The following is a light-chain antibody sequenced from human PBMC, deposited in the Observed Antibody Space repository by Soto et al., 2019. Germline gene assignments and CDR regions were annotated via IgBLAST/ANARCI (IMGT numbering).Light chain of an antibody. J-gene: IGLJ1*01. CDR3: QSYDARLSAYV. CDR1: SFNIGANYD. Sequence: QSVLTQPPSVSGAPGQGVTISCTGSSFNIGANYDVHWYQHLPGTGPKLLIYANSFRPSGVPDRVSASKSGSSAFLAITGLQAEDEADYYCQSYDARLSAYVFGTGTKLTVL. CDR2: ANS. V-gene: IGLV1-40*01.